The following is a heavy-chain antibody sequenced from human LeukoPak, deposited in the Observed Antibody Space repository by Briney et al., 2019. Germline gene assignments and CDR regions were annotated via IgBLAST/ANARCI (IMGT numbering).Heavy chain of an antibody. Sequence: GRSLRLSCAASGFTFDDYAMHWVRQAPGKGLEWVSGISWNSGSIGYADSVKGRFTISRDNAKNSLYLQMNSLRAEDTAVYYCARGPFSSGWYTLNSWGQGTLVTVSS. V-gene: IGHV3-9*01. CDR2: ISWNSGSI. CDR3: ARGPFSSGWYTLNS. D-gene: IGHD6-19*01. CDR1: GFTFDDYA. J-gene: IGHJ5*02.